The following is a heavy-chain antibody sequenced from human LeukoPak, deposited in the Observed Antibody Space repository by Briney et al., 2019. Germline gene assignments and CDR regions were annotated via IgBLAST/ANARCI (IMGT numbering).Heavy chain of an antibody. CDR1: GFTFSSHA. D-gene: IGHD3-22*01. J-gene: IGHJ3*02. V-gene: IGHV3-23*01. CDR2: ISGSGGST. CDR3: AKALLTYYYDSSGYDDAFDI. Sequence: PGGSLRLSCAASGFTFSSHAMSWVRQAPGKGLEWVSAISGSGGSTYYADSVKGRFTISRDNSKNTLYLQMNSLRAEDTAVYYCAKALLTYYYDSSGYDDAFDIWGQGTMVTVSS.